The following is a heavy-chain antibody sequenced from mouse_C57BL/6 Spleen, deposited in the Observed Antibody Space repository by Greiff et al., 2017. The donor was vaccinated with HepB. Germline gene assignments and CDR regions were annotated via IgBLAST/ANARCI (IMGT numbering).Heavy chain of an antibody. CDR1: GYTFTSYW. Sequence: QVQLQHSGAELAKPGASVKLSCKASGYTFTSYWMHWVKQRPGQGLEWIGYINPSSGYTKYNQKFKDKATLTADKSSSTAYMQLSSLTYEDSAVYYCAREAARSYYAMDYWGQGTSVTVSS. CDR3: AREAARSYYAMDY. V-gene: IGHV1-7*01. J-gene: IGHJ4*01. D-gene: IGHD3-1*01. CDR2: INPSSGYT.